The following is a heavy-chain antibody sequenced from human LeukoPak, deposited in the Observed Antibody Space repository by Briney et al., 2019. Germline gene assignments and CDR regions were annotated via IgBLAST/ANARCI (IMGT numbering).Heavy chain of an antibody. CDR3: ARETTGYNSGWFEI. CDR1: DYSISSASF. D-gene: IGHD2-15*01. CDR2: VYNSGST. V-gene: IGHV4-38-2*02. Sequence: PSETLSLTCTVSDYSISSASFWGWIRQPPGKGLEWIGTVYNSGSTHYNASLKSRPTISVDTSKNHFYLRLTSVTAADTAVYYCARETTGYNSGWFEIWGLGTLVTVSS. J-gene: IGHJ5*02.